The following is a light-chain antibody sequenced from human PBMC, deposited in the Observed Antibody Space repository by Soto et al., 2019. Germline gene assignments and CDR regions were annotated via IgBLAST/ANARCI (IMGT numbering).Light chain of an antibody. CDR3: QQYGSSPRT. CDR2: GAS. J-gene: IGKJ1*01. CDR1: QSVSSN. Sequence: EIVMTQSPATLSVSPGERATLSCRASQSVSSNLAWYQQKPGQAPRLLIYGASSRAPGIPDRFSASGSGTDFTLTISRLEPEDFAAYFCQQYGSSPRTFGQGTKVDIK. V-gene: IGKV3-20*01.